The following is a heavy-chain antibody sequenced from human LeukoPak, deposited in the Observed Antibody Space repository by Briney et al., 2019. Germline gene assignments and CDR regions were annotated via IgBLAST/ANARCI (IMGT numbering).Heavy chain of an antibody. Sequence: GASVKVSCKVSGYTLTELSMHWVRQAPGKGFEWMGGFDPEDGETIYAQKFQGRVTMTEDTSTDTAYMELSSLRSEDTAVYYCATHYYDSSGYYYYFDYWGQGTLVTVSS. CDR3: ATHYYDSSGYYYYFDY. CDR2: FDPEDGET. D-gene: IGHD3-22*01. J-gene: IGHJ4*02. CDR1: GYTLTELS. V-gene: IGHV1-24*01.